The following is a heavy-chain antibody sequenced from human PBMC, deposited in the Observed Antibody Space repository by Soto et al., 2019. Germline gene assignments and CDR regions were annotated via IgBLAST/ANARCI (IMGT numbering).Heavy chain of an antibody. CDR1: GFTFSSYS. CDR3: ARVSPLAAADDSYFDY. Sequence: GESLKISCAASGFTFSSYSMNWVRQAPGKGLEWVSSISSSSSYIYYADSVKGRFTISRDNAKNSLYLQMNSLRAEDTAVYYCARVSPLAAADDSYFDYWGQGTLVTVSS. J-gene: IGHJ4*02. D-gene: IGHD6-13*01. V-gene: IGHV3-21*01. CDR2: ISSSSSYI.